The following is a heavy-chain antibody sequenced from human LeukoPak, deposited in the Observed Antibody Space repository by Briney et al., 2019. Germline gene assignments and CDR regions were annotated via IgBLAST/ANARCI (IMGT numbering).Heavy chain of an antibody. Sequence: GGSLRLSCAASGFSFSDYYMSRIRQAPGKGLEWVSYISRSSDYTNYADSVKGRFTISRDNAKNSLYLQMNSLRADDTAVYYCARGGSYVHYWGQGTLVTVSS. D-gene: IGHD1-26*01. CDR1: GFSFSDYY. CDR3: ARGGSYVHY. CDR2: ISRSSDYT. J-gene: IGHJ4*02. V-gene: IGHV3-11*06.